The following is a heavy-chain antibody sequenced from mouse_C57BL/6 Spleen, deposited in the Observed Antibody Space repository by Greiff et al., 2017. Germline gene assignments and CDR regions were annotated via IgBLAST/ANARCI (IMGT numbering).Heavy chain of an antibody. Sequence: QVQLQQPGAELVKPGASVKMSCKASGYTFTSYWITWVKQRPGQGLEWIGWIYPGSGNTQYHEKFKGKATLTADTSSSADYMPLSSLTSEDSAVYYCASGGYYAMDYWGQGTSVTVSS. CDR2: IYPGSGNT. J-gene: IGHJ4*01. D-gene: IGHD1-1*02. CDR3: ASGGYYAMDY. V-gene: IGHV1-66*01. CDR1: GYTFTSYW.